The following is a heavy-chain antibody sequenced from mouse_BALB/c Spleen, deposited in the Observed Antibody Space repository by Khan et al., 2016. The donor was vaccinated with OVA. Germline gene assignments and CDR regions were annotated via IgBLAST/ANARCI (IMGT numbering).Heavy chain of an antibody. CDR3: TRIYRSDFDY. CDR2: INPHIGET. CDR1: GYSFTGYF. V-gene: IGHV1-20*02. J-gene: IGHJ2*01. Sequence: EVQLKHSGPELVRPGASVKISCKASGYSFTGYFMNWVMQSHGKSLEWIGRINPHIGETFYNQRFKDKATLTVDESSSTAHMELRSLASEDSAVYYCTRIYRSDFDYWGQGTTLTVSS. D-gene: IGHD1-1*01.